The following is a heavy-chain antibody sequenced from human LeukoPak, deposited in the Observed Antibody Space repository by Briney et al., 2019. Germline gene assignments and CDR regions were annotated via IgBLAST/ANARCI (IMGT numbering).Heavy chain of an antibody. J-gene: IGHJ4*02. V-gene: IGHV1-2*02. CDR1: GYTFTGYY. D-gene: IGHD5-24*01. Sequence: ASVKVSCKASGYTFTGYYMHWVRQAPGQGLEWMGWINPNSGGTNYAQKFQGRVTMTRDTSISTAYMELSRLRSDDTAVYYCARGGFYGGYNYYYFDYWGQGTLVTVSS. CDR3: ARGGFYGGYNYYYFDY. CDR2: INPNSGGT.